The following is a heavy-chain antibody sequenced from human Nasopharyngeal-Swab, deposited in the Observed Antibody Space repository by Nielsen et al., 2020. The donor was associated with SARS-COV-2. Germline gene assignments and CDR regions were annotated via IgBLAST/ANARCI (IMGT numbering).Heavy chain of an antibody. J-gene: IGHJ4*02. CDR2: MNPNSGNT. D-gene: IGHD3-22*01. V-gene: IGHV1-8*01. CDR1: GYNFTTYD. CDR3: ARTGRDRAGAYDSSGYTFDY. Sequence: ASVKVSCKASGYNFTTYDFNWVRQATGQGLEWMGWMNPNSGNTGYAQKFQGRVTMTRNTSIRTAYMELSSLRSEDTAVYYCARTGRDRAGAYDSSGYTFDYWGQGTLVTVSS.